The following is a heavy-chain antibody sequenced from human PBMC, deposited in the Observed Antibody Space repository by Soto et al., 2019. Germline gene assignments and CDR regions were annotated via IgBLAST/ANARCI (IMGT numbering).Heavy chain of an antibody. Sequence: ESGGGVVQPGRSLRLSCAASGFTFSSYAMHWVRQAPGKGLEWVAVISYDGSNKYYADSVKGRFTISRDNSKNTLYLQMNSLRAEDTAVYYCARDLYGGMDVWGQGTTVTVSS. CDR2: ISYDGSNK. CDR1: GFTFSSYA. D-gene: IGHD3-10*01. V-gene: IGHV3-30-3*01. J-gene: IGHJ6*02. CDR3: ARDLYGGMDV.